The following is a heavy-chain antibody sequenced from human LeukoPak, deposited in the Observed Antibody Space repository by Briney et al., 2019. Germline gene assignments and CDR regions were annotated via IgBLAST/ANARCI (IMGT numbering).Heavy chain of an antibody. D-gene: IGHD1-1*01. Sequence: GGSLRLSCAASGFTFSSYGMHWVRQAPGKGLEWVAVIWYDGSNKYYADSVKGRFTISRDSSKNTLYLQMNSLRAEDTAVYYCAKDSTNWFYFDYWGRGTLVTVSS. CDR1: GFTFSSYG. CDR3: AKDSTNWFYFDY. CDR2: IWYDGSNK. J-gene: IGHJ4*02. V-gene: IGHV3-33*06.